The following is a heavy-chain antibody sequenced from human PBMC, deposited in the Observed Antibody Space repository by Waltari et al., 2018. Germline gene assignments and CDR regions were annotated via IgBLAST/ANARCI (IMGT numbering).Heavy chain of an antibody. CDR2: IYYSGST. CDR3: ARDWRTGDAFDI. CDR1: GGSISSGDYY. J-gene: IGHJ3*02. Sequence: QVQLQESGPGLVKPSQPLSLTCTVSGGSISSGDYYWSWIRQPPGKGLEWIGYIYYSGSTYYNPSLKSRVTISVDTAKNQFSLKLSSVTAADTAVYYCARDWRTGDAFDIWGQGTMVTVSS. D-gene: IGHD7-27*01. V-gene: IGHV4-30-4*08.